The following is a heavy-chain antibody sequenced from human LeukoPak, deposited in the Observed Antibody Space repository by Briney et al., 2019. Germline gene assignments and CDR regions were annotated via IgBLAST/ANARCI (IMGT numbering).Heavy chain of an antibody. Sequence: SETLSLTCTVSGGSISSYYWSWIRQPAGKGLEWIGRIYTNGSTNYNPSLKSRVTMSVDTSKNQFSLKLSSVTAADTAVYYCARDWSYDFWSGYFSGIEGYNWFDPWGQGTLVTVSS. V-gene: IGHV4-4*07. J-gene: IGHJ5*02. CDR1: GGSISSYY. CDR2: IYTNGST. D-gene: IGHD3-3*01. CDR3: ARDWSYDFWSGYFSGIEGYNWFDP.